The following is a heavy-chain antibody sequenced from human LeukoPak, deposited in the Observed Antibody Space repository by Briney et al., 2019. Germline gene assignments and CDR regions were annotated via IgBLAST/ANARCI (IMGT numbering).Heavy chain of an antibody. CDR3: ARGYFSSWYCNWFDP. V-gene: IGHV4-38-2*02. CDR1: GYSISNGYY. J-gene: IGHJ5*02. Sequence: PSETLSLTCTVSGYSISNGYYWGWIRQPPGKGLEWIGTIYHGGSTYYNPSLKSRVTMSEDTSKNQFSLNLGSVTAADTAVYYCARGYFSSWYCNWFDPWGQGTLVAVSS. CDR2: IYHGGST. D-gene: IGHD6-13*01.